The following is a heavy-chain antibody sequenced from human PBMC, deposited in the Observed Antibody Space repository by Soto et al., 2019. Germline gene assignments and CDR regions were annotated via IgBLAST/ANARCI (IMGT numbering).Heavy chain of an antibody. V-gene: IGHV3-30-3*01. Sequence: GGSLTLSCAASGFTFSSYAMHWVRQAPGKGLEWVAVISYDGSNKYYADSVKGRFTISRDNSKNTLYLQMNSLRAEDTAVYYCARDKFLAAAGPWGQGTLVTVSS. CDR3: ARDKFLAAAGP. J-gene: IGHJ5*02. CDR1: GFTFSSYA. D-gene: IGHD6-13*01. CDR2: ISYDGSNK.